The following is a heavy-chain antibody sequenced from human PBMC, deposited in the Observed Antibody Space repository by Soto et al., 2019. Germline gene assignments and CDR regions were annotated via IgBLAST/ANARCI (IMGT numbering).Heavy chain of an antibody. V-gene: IGHV3-30*19. CDR3: ARWGTTGGLDV. CDR2: TSYDGSNK. Sequence: QVQLVESGGGVVQPGTSLRLSCVGSGFTFRSFVIHWVRQAPGKGLEWVALTSYDGSNKDYDDSVKGRFTISRDNSSNTVYLQLDSLRLEHTALYYCARWGTTGGLDVWGPGTLVSVSS. CDR1: GFTFRSFV. D-gene: IGHD3-16*01. J-gene: IGHJ4*02.